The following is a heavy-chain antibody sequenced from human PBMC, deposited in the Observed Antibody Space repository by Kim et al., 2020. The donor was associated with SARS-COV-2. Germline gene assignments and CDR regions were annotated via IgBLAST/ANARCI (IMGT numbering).Heavy chain of an antibody. V-gene: IGHV3-21*01. CDR2: ISSSSSYI. CDR3: ARDVAVASYYYYGMDG. Sequence: GGSLRLSCAASGFTFSSYSMNWVRQAPGKGLEWVSSISSSSSYIYYADSVKGRFTISRDNAKNSLYLQMNSLRAEDTAVYYCARDVAVASYYYYGMDGWGQGTTVTVSS. CDR1: GFTFSSYS. J-gene: IGHJ6*02. D-gene: IGHD6-19*01.